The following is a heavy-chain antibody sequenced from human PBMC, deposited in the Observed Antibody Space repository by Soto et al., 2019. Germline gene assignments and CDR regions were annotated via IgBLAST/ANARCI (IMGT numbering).Heavy chain of an antibody. CDR1: GYTFTSYD. D-gene: IGHD3-10*01. V-gene: IGHV1-8*01. CDR2: MNPNSGNT. CDR3: ARGDYYFSGYYFDY. Sequence: SVKVSCKASGYTFTSYDSNWVRQATGQGLEWMGWMNPNSGNTGYAQKFQGRVTMTRNTSISTAYMELSSLRSEDTAVYYCARGDYYFSGYYFDYWGQGALVTVSS. J-gene: IGHJ4*02.